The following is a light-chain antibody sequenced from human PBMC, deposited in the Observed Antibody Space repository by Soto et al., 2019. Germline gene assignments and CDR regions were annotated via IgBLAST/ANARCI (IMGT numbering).Light chain of an antibody. CDR1: QSFSSY. J-gene: IGKJ1*01. Sequence: EIVLTQSPATLSLSAGERATLSCRASQSFSSYLAWYQQKPGQAPRLLIYDASNRATGIPDRFSGSGSGTDFTLTISRLEPEDFAVYHCQQYGSSPTFGQGTKVDIK. V-gene: IGKV3-20*01. CDR3: QQYGSSPT. CDR2: DAS.